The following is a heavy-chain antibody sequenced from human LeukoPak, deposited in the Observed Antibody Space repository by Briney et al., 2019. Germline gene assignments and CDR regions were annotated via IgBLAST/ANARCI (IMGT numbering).Heavy chain of an antibody. CDR3: ASDDYGDYLHWFDP. V-gene: IGHV1-69*01. CDR2: IIPIFGTA. CDR1: GGTFSSYA. D-gene: IGHD4-17*01. Sequence: GDSVKVSCKASGGTFSSYAISWVRQAPGQGLEWMGGIIPIFGTANYAQKFQGRVTITADESTSTAYMELSSLRSEDTAVYYCASDDYGDYLHWFDPWGQGTLVTVSS. J-gene: IGHJ5*02.